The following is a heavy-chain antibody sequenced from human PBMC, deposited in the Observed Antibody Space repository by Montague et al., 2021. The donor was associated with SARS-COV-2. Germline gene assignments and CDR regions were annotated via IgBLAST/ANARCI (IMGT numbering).Heavy chain of an antibody. J-gene: IGHJ4*02. D-gene: IGHD6-13*01. V-gene: IGHV4-4*07. CDR3: ARGDHPTTASWYFFDS. CDR2: IYSSGNT. Sequence: SETLSITCTVSGGSINYYYWHWLRQSAGKGLEWIGRIYSSGNTNSNPSLESRVIMSVDSSQNQLSLKLNSVTAADTAVYYCARGDHPTTASWYFFDSWGQGALVTVS. CDR1: GGSINYYY.